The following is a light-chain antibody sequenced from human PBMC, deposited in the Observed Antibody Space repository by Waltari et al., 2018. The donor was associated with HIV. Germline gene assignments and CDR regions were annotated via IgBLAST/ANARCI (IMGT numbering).Light chain of an antibody. CDR1: QSVSSY. J-gene: IGKJ5*01. V-gene: IGKV3-11*01. CDR2: DAS. CDR3: KQRSNWPVT. Sequence: EIVFTQSPAPLSLSPWERATLSCRASQSVSSYLAWYQQKPGQAPRLLIYDASNRATGIPARFSGSGSGTDFTLNISSLEAEDFAVYYCKQRSNWPVTFGQGTRLEIK.